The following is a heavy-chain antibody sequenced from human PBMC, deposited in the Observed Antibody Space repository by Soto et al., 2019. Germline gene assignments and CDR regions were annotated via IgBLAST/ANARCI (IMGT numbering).Heavy chain of an antibody. D-gene: IGHD3-22*01. CDR3: ARQASGYYYGWFDP. J-gene: IGHJ5*02. CDR1: GGSISSGDYY. V-gene: IGHV4-30-4*01. CDR2: IYYSGGT. Sequence: SETLSLTCTVSGGSISSGDYYWSWIRQPPGKGLEWIGSIYYSGGTFYTPSLKGRVTMSVDTSNNQFSLKLSSVTAADTAVYYCARQASGYYYGWFDPWGQGTLVTVSS.